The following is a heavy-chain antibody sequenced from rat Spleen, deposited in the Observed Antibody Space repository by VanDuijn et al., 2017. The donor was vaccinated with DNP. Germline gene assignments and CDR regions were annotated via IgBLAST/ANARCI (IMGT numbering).Heavy chain of an antibody. CDR1: GFNLNDYW. CDR3: VSRGAERDNWFAY. V-gene: IGHV4-2*01. Sequence: EVKLVESVGGLVQPVRSLKISCAPSGFNLNDYWMGWVRQAPGKGIEWIGEINKDSSTINYIPSLKDKFTISRDNAQNTLYLQMSKLGSEDTAIYYCVSRGAERDNWFAYWGQGTLVTVSS. D-gene: IGHD1-11*01. J-gene: IGHJ3*01. CDR2: INKDSSTI.